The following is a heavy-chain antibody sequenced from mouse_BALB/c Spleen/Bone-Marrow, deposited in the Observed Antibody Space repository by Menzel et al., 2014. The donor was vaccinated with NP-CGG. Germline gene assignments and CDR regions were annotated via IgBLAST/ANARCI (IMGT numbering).Heavy chain of an antibody. D-gene: IGHD1-1*01. Sequence: EVQLQQSGGGLVQPGGSLKLSCAASGFDFSRYWMSWVRQAPGKGLEWIGEINPDSSTINYTPSLKDKFIISRDNAKNTLYLQMSKVRSEDTALYYCARQSHYGYSDYWGQGTTLTVSS. CDR2: INPDSSTI. V-gene: IGHV4-1*02. CDR3: ARQSHYGYSDY. J-gene: IGHJ2*01. CDR1: GFDFSRYW.